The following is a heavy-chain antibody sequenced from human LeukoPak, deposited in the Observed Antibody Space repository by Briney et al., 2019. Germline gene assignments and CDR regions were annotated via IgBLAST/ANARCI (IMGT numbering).Heavy chain of an antibody. V-gene: IGHV3-43*01. Sequence: GGSLRLSCAASGFTFYDYTMHWVRQAPGKGLEWVSLISWNGVSTYYADSVKGRFTISRDNSKNPLYLQVNSLRTEDTALYYCAKERGSSGYFDYWGQGTLVTVSS. J-gene: IGHJ4*02. D-gene: IGHD6-6*01. CDR3: AKERGSSGYFDY. CDR1: GFTFYDYT. CDR2: ISWNGVST.